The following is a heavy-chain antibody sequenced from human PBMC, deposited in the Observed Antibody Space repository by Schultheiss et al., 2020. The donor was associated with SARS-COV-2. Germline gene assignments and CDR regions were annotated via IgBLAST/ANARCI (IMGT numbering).Heavy chain of an antibody. D-gene: IGHD1/OR15-1a*01. J-gene: IGHJ6*02. Sequence: SVKVSCKASGYTFTGYYMHWVRQAPGQGLEWMGGIIPIFGTANYAQKFQGRVTITADESTSTAYMELSSLRSEDTAVYYCARREREQVLGADYYYYGMDVWGQGTTVTVSS. CDR3: ARREREQVLGADYYYYGMDV. CDR2: IIPIFGTA. V-gene: IGHV1-69*13. CDR1: GYTFTGYY.